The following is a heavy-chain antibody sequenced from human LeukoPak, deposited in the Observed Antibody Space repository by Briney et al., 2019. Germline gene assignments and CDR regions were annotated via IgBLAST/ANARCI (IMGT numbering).Heavy chain of an antibody. D-gene: IGHD1-26*01. Sequence: GGSLRLSCAASGFTFSSCWMSWVRQAPGKGLEWVANIKQDGSEKYYVXSVKGRFTISRDNAKNSLYLQMNSLRAEDTAVYYCARDMWEAGTHDYWGQGTLVTVSS. V-gene: IGHV3-7*03. CDR1: GFTFSSCW. CDR2: IKQDGSEK. J-gene: IGHJ4*02. CDR3: ARDMWEAGTHDY.